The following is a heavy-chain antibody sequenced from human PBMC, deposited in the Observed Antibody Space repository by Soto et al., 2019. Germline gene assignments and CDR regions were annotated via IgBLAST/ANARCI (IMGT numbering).Heavy chain of an antibody. J-gene: IGHJ5*02. D-gene: IGHD2-21*02. Sequence: QVQLLESGPRLVNPSETLSLTCSVSGGSPSSNYWSWIRQPPGKGLEWIGCISDSGNTYYNPSLQSRVTISIDTSNNQFSLRLNSLTAADTAVYFCAREIVTAGGNNYFDPWGPGTLVTVSS. CDR3: AREIVTAGGNNYFDP. V-gene: IGHV4-59*12. CDR1: GGSPSSNY. CDR2: ISDSGNT.